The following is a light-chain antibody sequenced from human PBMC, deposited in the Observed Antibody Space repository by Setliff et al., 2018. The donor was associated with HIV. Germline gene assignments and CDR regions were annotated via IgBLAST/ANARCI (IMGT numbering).Light chain of an antibody. CDR3: CSYADSYTSLYV. CDR2: DVT. J-gene: IGLJ1*01. CDR1: SSDVGNYNY. V-gene: IGLV2-11*01. Sequence: QSALTQPRSVSASPGQSVTISCTGTSSDVGNYNYVAWYQQHPGNAPKLMIYDVTKRPSGVPDRFSGSKSGNTASLTISGLQAEDEADYYCCSYADSYTSLYVFGTGTKVTV.